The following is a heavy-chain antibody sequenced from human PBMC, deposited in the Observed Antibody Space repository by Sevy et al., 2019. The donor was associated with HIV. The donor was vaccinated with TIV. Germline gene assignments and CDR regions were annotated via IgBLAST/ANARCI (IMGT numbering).Heavy chain of an antibody. CDR1: GFTFSGSA. D-gene: IGHD3-9*01. V-gene: IGHV3-73*01. CDR2: IRSRVNSHAT. J-gene: IGHJ4*02. CDR3: TASMKTDVLRYFDWLEEPPFDH. Sequence: GGSLRLSCAASGFTFSGSAMHWVRQASGKGLEWVGRIRSRVNSHATAYAASVKGRFTISRDDSENTAFLQMSSLKTEVTAVYYCTASMKTDVLRYFDWLEEPPFDHWGQGTLVTVSS.